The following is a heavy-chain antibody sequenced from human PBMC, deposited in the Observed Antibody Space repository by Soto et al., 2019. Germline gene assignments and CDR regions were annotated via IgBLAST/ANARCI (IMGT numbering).Heavy chain of an antibody. J-gene: IGHJ4*02. V-gene: IGHV1-18*01. D-gene: IGHD6-13*01. CDR2: ISAYNGNT. CDR3: ARDSGSSSWIFDFDY. Sequence: ASVKVSCKASGYTFTSYGISWVRQAPGQGLEWMGWISAYNGNTNYAQKLQGRVTMTTDTYTSTAYMELRSMRSDDTAVYYCARDSGSSSWIFDFDYWGQGTLVTVSS. CDR1: GYTFTSYG.